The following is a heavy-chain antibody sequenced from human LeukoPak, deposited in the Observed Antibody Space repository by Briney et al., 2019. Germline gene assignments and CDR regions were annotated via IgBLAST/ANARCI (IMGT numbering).Heavy chain of an antibody. CDR1: GFTFSGYV. Sequence: PGGSLGLSCAASGFTFSGYVMNWVRQAPGKGLAWVSSIPGSSDSTYYADSVKGRFTISRDNSRSTLYLQMNSLSREDTALYYCARRGGSNGWGDFDIWGQGTMVTVSS. D-gene: IGHD6-19*01. V-gene: IGHV3-23*01. CDR2: IPGSSDST. J-gene: IGHJ3*02. CDR3: ARRGGSNGWGDFDI.